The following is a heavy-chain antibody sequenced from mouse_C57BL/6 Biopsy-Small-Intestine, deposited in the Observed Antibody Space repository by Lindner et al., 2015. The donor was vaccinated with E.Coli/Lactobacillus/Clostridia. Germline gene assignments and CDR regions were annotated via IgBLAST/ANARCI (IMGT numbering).Heavy chain of an antibody. CDR3: ARRGRDNRGWQGYDAFDL. CDR1: GYTFTEYD. CDR2: VNTHNNAT. V-gene: IGHV1-84*02. D-gene: IGHD2-3*01. J-gene: IGHJ3*02. Sequence: SVKVSCKASGYTFTEYDISWVRQAPGQGLEWMGWVNTHNNATKYVQKFQGRITMTTDTSTSTVHMEFSSLTSDDTASYFCARRGRDNRGWQGYDAFDLWGQGTRVIVSS.